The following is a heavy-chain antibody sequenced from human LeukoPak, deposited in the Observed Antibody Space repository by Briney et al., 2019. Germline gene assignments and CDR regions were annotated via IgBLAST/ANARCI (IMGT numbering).Heavy chain of an antibody. D-gene: IGHD2-21*01. CDR3: CHSLSGRTGAFDI. V-gene: IGHV6-1*01. CDR2: TYYRSKWSN. Sequence: SQTLSLTCAISGDNVSNNSAAWNWIRQSPSRGLEWLGRTYYRSKWSNDYAVSVKGRIIINPDTSKNQFSLQLNSVTPEDTAVYYCCHSLSGRTGAFDIWGQGTMVTVSS. J-gene: IGHJ3*02. CDR1: GDNVSNNSAA.